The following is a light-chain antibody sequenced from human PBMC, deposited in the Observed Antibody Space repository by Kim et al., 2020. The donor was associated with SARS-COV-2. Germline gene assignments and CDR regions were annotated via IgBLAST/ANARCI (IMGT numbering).Light chain of an antibody. Sequence: SASVGDRVTITCRASQNISNYLNWYQRKPGKTPKPLINTASRMQSGVPSRFSGSGSGTDFALTISSLQPEDFAVYYCQQNYTSPPTFGQGTKLEIK. J-gene: IGKJ2*01. CDR2: TAS. CDR3: QQNYTSPPT. V-gene: IGKV1-39*01. CDR1: QNISNY.